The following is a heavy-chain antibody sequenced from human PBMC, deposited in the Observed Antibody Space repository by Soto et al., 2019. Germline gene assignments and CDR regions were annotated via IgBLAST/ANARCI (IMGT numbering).Heavy chain of an antibody. CDR3: AKAGTYFYGFDP. D-gene: IGHD3-10*01. J-gene: IGHJ5*02. CDR1: GFTFSSYA. Sequence: EVQLLESGGGLVQPGGSLRLSCAASGFTFSSYAMSWVRQAPGKGLEWVSAISGSGGSTYYADSVKGRFTISRYNSKNTLYLQMNSLRAEDTAVYYCAKAGTYFYGFDPWGQGTLVTVSS. V-gene: IGHV3-23*01. CDR2: ISGSGGST.